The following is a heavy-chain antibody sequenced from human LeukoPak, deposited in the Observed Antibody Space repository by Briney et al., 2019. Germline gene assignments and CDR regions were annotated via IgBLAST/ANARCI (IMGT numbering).Heavy chain of an antibody. D-gene: IGHD6-19*01. CDR2: IWYDGSNK. J-gene: IGHJ4*02. V-gene: IGHV3-33*03. Sequence: PGRSLRLSCAASGFTFSSYAMHWVRQAPGKGLEWVAVIWYDGSNKYYADSVKGRFTISRDNAKNSLYLQMNSLRVEDTAFYYCAKDNRRHYTSGPNPDSLHWGQGALVTVSS. CDR1: GFTFSSYA. CDR3: AKDNRRHYTSGPNPDSLH.